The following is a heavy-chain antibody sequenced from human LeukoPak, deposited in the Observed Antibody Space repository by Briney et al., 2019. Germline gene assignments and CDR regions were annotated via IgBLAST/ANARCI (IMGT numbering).Heavy chain of an antibody. D-gene: IGHD6-6*01. Sequence: GGSLRLSCAASGFTFSSYGMHWVRQAPGKGLEWVTFIRYDGSNKYYTDSVKGRFTISRDNSKNTLYLQLNSLRTEDTSVYYCAKDQRAIAARPGGFDYWGQGTLVTVSS. J-gene: IGHJ4*02. V-gene: IGHV3-30*02. CDR2: IRYDGSNK. CDR1: GFTFSSYG. CDR3: AKDQRAIAARPGGFDY.